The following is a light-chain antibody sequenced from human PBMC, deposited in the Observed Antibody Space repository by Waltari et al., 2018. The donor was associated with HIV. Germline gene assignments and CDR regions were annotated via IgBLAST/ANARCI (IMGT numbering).Light chain of an antibody. CDR1: SGYSNYR. Sequence: QPVLTQPPSASASLGASVTLTCTLSSGYSNYRVDWYQQSTGKGPRFVMRVGPGGIVGSKGDGIPDRFSALGSGLNRYLTIKNIQEEDESDYHCGADHGTGSNFVYVFGPGTKVTVL. CDR3: GADHGTGSNFVYV. V-gene: IGLV9-49*02. CDR2: VGPGGIVG. J-gene: IGLJ1*01.